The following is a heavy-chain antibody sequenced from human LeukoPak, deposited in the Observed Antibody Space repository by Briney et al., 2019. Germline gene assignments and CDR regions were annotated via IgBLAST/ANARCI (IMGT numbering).Heavy chain of an antibody. Sequence: GGSLRLSCAASGFTFSSYGMHWVRQAPGKGLEWVAVISYDGSNKYYADSVKGRFTISRDNSKNTLYLQMNSLRAEDTAVYYCARAPSGDRIYWGQGTLVTVSS. J-gene: IGHJ4*02. CDR1: GFTFSSYG. CDR2: ISYDGSNK. V-gene: IGHV3-30*03. CDR3: ARAPSGDRIY. D-gene: IGHD4-17*01.